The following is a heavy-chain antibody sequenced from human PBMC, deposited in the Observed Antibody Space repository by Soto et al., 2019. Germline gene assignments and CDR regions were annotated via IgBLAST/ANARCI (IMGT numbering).Heavy chain of an antibody. V-gene: IGHV4-61*01. CDR2: INYIGST. CDR3: ASEDSGSVGIDC. Sequence: PSETLSLTCTVCGASVSSGSYYWNWIRQPPGKGLEWIGYINYIGSTNYHPSLKSRLTISVDTSNNQFSLKLTSVTAADTAMYYCASEDSGSVGIDCWGQRTLVTVCS. CDR1: GASVSSGSYY. J-gene: IGHJ4*02. D-gene: IGHD3-10*01.